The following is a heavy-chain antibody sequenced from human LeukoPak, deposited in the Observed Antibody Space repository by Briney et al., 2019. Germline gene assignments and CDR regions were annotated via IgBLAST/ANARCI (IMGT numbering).Heavy chain of an antibody. CDR3: ARHRYTSSSSYFDF. Sequence: SETLSLTWTVSGGPISGYYWTWIRQPPGKGLEWIGYIYSSGSTNYNPSLKSRVTISVDTSKNQFSLRLSSVTAADTAVYYCARHRYTSSSSYFDFWGQGTLVTVSS. D-gene: IGHD6-6*01. CDR1: GGPISGYY. J-gene: IGHJ4*02. CDR2: IYSSGST. V-gene: IGHV4-59*08.